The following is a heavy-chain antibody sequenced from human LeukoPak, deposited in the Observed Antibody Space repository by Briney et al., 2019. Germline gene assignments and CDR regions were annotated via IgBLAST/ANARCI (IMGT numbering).Heavy chain of an antibody. CDR2: INHSGST. D-gene: IGHD5-18*01. V-gene: IGHV4-34*01. J-gene: IGHJ4*02. CDR3: ARGRAAMVTVDY. CDR1: GGSFSGYY. Sequence: PSETLSLTCAVYGGSFSGYYWGWIRQPPGKGLEWIGEINHSGSTNYNPSLKSRVTISVDTSKNQFSLKPSSVTAADTAVYYCARGRAAMVTVDYWGQGTLVTVSS.